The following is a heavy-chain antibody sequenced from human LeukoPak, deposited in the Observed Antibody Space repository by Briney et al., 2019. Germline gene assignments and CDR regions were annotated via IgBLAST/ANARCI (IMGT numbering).Heavy chain of an antibody. CDR2: LYSGGNT. J-gene: IGHJ4*02. CDR3: ARDRSDGFDY. CDR1: GFTVSSNS. V-gene: IGHV3-53*01. Sequence: GGSLRLSCAASGFTVSSNSMSWVRQAPGRGLEWVSVLYSGGNTYYADSVKGRYTISRDNSKNTLYLQMNSLRTEDTAVYYCARDRSDGFDYWGQGTLVTVSS.